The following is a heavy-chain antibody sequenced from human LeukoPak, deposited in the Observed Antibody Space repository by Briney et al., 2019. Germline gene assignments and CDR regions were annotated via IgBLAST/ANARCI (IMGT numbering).Heavy chain of an antibody. D-gene: IGHD3-22*01. Sequence: SVKVSCKASGGTFSSYAISWVRQAPGQGLEWIGGIIPIFGTANYAQKFQGRVTITADESTSTAYMELSSLRSEDTAVYYCARQAYDSSGYYRYYFDYWGQGTLVTVSS. CDR2: IIPIFGTA. CDR3: ARQAYDSSGYYRYYFDY. J-gene: IGHJ4*02. V-gene: IGHV1-69*01. CDR1: GGTFSSYA.